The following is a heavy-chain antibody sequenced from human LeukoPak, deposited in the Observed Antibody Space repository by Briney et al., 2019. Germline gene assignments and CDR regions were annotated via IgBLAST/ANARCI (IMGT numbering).Heavy chain of an antibody. J-gene: IGHJ6*02. D-gene: IGHD3-9*01. CDR2: INHSGST. CDR1: GGSFSGYY. CDR3: ARLKTILRYFDWFPYYYGMDV. V-gene: IGHV4-34*01. Sequence: PSETLSLTCAVYGGSFSGYYWSWIRQPPGKGLEWIGEINHSGSTNYNPSLKSRVTISVDTSKNQFSLKLSSVTAADTAVYYCARLKTILRYFDWFPYYYGMDVWGQGTTVTVSS.